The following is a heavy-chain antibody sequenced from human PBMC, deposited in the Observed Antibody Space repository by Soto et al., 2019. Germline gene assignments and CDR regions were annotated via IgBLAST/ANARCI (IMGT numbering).Heavy chain of an antibody. Sequence: QVQLVQSGAEVKKPGSSVKVSCKASRGTFSSYAISWVRQAPGQGLEWMGGIIPIFGTANYAQKFQGRVTITADESTSTAYMELSSLRSEDTAVYYCARGGLEMATIGNAFDIWGQRTMVTVSS. CDR1: RGTFSSYA. J-gene: IGHJ3*02. V-gene: IGHV1-69*01. D-gene: IGHD5-12*01. CDR2: IIPIFGTA. CDR3: ARGGLEMATIGNAFDI.